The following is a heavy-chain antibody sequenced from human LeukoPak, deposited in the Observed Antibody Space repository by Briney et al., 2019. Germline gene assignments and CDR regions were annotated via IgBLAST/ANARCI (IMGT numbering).Heavy chain of an antibody. J-gene: IGHJ3*02. CDR1: GFTFSNYD. V-gene: IGHV3-23*01. CDR2: MSGSGGST. D-gene: IGHD3-16*01. Sequence: GGSLRLSCAASGFTFSNYDMHWVRQAPGKGLEWVSGMSGSGGSTYYADSVKGRFTISRDNSKNTLYLQMNTLRAEDTAVYYCAKDREYSYVYDAFDIWGQGTLVTVSS. CDR3: AKDREYSYVYDAFDI.